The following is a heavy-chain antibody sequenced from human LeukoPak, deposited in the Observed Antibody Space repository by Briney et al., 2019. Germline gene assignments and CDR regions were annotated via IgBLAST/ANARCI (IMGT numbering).Heavy chain of an antibody. CDR3: ARVEMATITPAFDI. CDR1: GYTFTGYY. CDR2: INPNSGGT. D-gene: IGHD5-24*01. V-gene: IGHV1-2*02. J-gene: IGHJ3*02. Sequence: ASVKVSCKASGYTFTGYYVHWVRQAPGQGLEWMGWINPNSGGTNYAQKFQGRVTMTRDTSISTAYMELSRLRSDDTAVYYCARVEMATITPAFDIWGQGTMVTVSS.